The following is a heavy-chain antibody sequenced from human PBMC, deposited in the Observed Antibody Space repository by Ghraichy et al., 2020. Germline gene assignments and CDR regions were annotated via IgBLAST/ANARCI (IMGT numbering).Heavy chain of an antibody. CDR3: AKVLTIAAAGKSLYYGMDV. Sequence: GESLNISCAASGFTFSSYGIHWVHQAPGKGLEWVAVISYDGTIKYYADSLKGRFTISRDNSKNTLYLLMNSLRAEDTAVYYCAKVLTIAAAGKSLYYGMDVWGQGTTVTVSS. D-gene: IGHD6-13*01. V-gene: IGHV3-30*18. CDR2: ISYDGTIK. CDR1: GFTFSSYG. J-gene: IGHJ6*02.